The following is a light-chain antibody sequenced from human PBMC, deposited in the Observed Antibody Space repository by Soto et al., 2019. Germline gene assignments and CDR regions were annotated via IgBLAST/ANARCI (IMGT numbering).Light chain of an antibody. CDR2: GAS. CDR3: QQYGSSPRFT. CDR1: QSVSSSY. J-gene: IGKJ3*01. Sequence: EIVLTQSPGTLSLSPGERATLSCRASQSVSSSYLAWYQQKPGQAPRLLIYGASSRATGIPDRFSGSGSGTDFTLTISRVEPEDFAVYYCQQYGSSPRFTFGPGTKVDIQ. V-gene: IGKV3-20*01.